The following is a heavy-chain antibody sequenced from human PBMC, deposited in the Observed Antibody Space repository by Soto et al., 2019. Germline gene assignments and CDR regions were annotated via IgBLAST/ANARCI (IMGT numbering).Heavy chain of an antibody. CDR2: IAYSGDT. CDR3: GRGYCTATICDPWFDP. D-gene: IGHD2-8*02. V-gene: IGHV4-31*11. J-gene: IGHJ5*02. CDR1: GGSIISADSY. Sequence: SETLSLTCAVSGGSIISADSYWFWIRKHPGKGLEWIGYIAYSGDTYYNPSLRSRVTISADTSENKFSLTLKSVKASDTAMYYCGRGYCTATICDPWFDPWGQGTLVPVSS.